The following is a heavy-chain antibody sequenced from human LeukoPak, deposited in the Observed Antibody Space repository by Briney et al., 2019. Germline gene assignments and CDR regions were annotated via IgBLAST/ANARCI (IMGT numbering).Heavy chain of an antibody. CDR2: IRSKANSYAT. J-gene: IGHJ3*02. V-gene: IGHV3-73*01. Sequence: GGSLKLSCAASGFTFSGSAMHWVRQASGTGLEWVGRIRSKANSYATAYAASVKGRFTISRDDSKNTAFLQMNSLKTEGTAVYYCSRLSFDIWGQGTMVTVSS. CDR1: GFTFSGSA. CDR3: SRLSFDI.